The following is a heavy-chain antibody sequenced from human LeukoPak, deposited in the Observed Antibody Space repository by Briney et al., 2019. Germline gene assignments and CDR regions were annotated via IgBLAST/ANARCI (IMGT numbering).Heavy chain of an antibody. D-gene: IGHD3-10*01. CDR1: GYTFTAYY. V-gene: IGHV1-2*06. Sequence: ASVKVSCKAFGYTFTAYYMHWVRQAPGQGLEWMGRINPNSGGTNYAQKFQGRVTMTRDTSISTAYMELSRLRSDDTAVYYCARDPSITMVRGAYNWFDPWGQGTLVTVSS. J-gene: IGHJ5*02. CDR2: INPNSGGT. CDR3: ARDPSITMVRGAYNWFDP.